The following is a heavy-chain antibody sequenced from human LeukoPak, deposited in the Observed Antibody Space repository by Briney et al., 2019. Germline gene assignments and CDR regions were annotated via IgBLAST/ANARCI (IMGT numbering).Heavy chain of an antibody. J-gene: IGHJ4*02. Sequence: ASVKVSCKASGGTFSSYAISWVRQAPGQGLEWMGGIIPIFGTANYAQKFQGRVTITADESTSTAYMELSSLRSEDTAVYYCARSGAALAVNYYFDFWGQGTLVTVSS. CDR3: ARSGAALAVNYYFDF. CDR2: IIPIFGTA. CDR1: GGTFSSYA. V-gene: IGHV1-69*13. D-gene: IGHD6-19*01.